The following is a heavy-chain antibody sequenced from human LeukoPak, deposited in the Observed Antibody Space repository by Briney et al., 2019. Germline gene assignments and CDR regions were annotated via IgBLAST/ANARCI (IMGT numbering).Heavy chain of an antibody. CDR2: IYYSGST. D-gene: IGHD3-9*01. V-gene: IGHV4-31*03. CDR3: ASGLYYDILTGPAFDI. Sequence: SQTLSLTCTVSGGSISSGGYYWSWIRQHPGKGLEWIGYIYYSGSTYYNPSLKSRVTISVDTSKNQFSLKLSSVTAADTAAYYCASGLYYDILTGPAFDIWGQGTMVTVSS. J-gene: IGHJ3*02. CDR1: GGSISSGGYY.